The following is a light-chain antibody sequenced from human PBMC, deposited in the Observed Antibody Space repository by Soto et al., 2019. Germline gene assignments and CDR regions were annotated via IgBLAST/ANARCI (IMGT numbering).Light chain of an antibody. CDR3: AAWDDSMSGHVA. V-gene: IGLV1-47*01. Sequence: QSVLTQPPSASGTPGQRVTISCSGSSSNIGNTYVYWYQQLPGTAPKLLIYRNTQRPSGVPDRFSGSKSGTSASLAISGLRSEDEADYYCAAWDDSMSGHVAFGGWTKVTVL. J-gene: IGLJ2*01. CDR1: SSNIGNTY. CDR2: RNT.